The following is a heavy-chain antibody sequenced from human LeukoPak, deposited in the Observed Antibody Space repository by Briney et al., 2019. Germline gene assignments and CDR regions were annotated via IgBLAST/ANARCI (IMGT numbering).Heavy chain of an antibody. CDR2: MSPKSGNT. Sequence: ASVKVSCKASGYTFISYDIDWVRQITGQGLEWMGWMSPKSGNTDYAQKFKGRVTMTRNTSINTAYLELSSLTSDDTAVYFCARGVGGLGNMDVWGKGTTVIISS. V-gene: IGHV1-8*01. CDR1: GYTFISYD. CDR3: ARGVGGLGNMDV. J-gene: IGHJ6*03. D-gene: IGHD3-16*01.